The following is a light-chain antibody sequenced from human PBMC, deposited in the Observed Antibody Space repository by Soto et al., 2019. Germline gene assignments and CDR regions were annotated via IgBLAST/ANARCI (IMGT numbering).Light chain of an antibody. Sequence: DIQMTQSPSTLSASVGDRVTITCRASQSISYWLAWYQQKPGKAPNLLIYTASSLDSGVPSRFSGSGSGTEFTLTISSLQPDDFATYYCQQYNNYWTFGQGTKVEIK. J-gene: IGKJ1*01. CDR2: TAS. V-gene: IGKV1-5*03. CDR3: QQYNNYWT. CDR1: QSISYW.